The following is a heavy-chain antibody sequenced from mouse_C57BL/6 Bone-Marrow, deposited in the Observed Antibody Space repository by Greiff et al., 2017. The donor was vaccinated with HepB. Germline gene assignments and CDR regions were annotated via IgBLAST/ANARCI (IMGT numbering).Heavy chain of an antibody. D-gene: IGHD3-3*01. CDR3: ARDRGRGFAY. V-gene: IGHV5-4*01. J-gene: IGHJ3*01. CDR1: GFTFSSYA. CDR2: ISDGGSYT. Sequence: EVHLVESGGGLVKPGGSLKLSCAASGFTFSSYAMSWVRQTPEKRLEWVATISDGGSYTYYPDNVKGRFTISRDNAKNNLYLQMSHLKSEDTAMYYCARDRGRGFAYWGQGTRVTVSA.